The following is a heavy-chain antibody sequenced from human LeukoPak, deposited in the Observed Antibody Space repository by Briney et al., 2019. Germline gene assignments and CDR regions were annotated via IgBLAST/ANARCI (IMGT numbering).Heavy chain of an antibody. Sequence: SAPLSLPCPFSGASISCYYWSWIRQPPGKGLGWSGYIYYSGSTNYNHSLKRRVTISADTSKNQFSLKLSSVTAADTAVYYCARLAGCGGDCYSGYDYWGQGTLVTVSS. V-gene: IGHV4-59*01. CDR1: GASISCYY. J-gene: IGHJ4*02. CDR3: ARLAGCGGDCYSGYDY. CDR2: IYYSGST. D-gene: IGHD2-21*02.